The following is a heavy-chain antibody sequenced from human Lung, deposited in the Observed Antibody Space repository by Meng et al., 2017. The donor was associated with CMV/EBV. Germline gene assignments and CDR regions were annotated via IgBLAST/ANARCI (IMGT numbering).Heavy chain of an antibody. V-gene: IGHV4-4*02. Sequence: QVRLQGPGPGLLQPSGPLSLPCAVSGGSISSSNWWSWVRQPPGKGLEWIGEIYHSGSTNYNPSLKSRVTISVDKSKNQFSLKLSSVTAADTAVYYCARVVTALWGYYFDYWGQGTLVTVSS. J-gene: IGHJ4*02. D-gene: IGHD2-21*02. CDR3: ARVVTALWGYYFDY. CDR1: GGSISSSNW. CDR2: IYHSGST.